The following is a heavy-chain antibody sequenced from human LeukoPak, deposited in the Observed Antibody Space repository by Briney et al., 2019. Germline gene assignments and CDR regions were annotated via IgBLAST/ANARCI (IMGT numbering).Heavy chain of an antibody. V-gene: IGHV3-23*01. CDR1: GLLLQKYY. Sequence: GGSLSLACVVSGLLLQKYYLVWMRRPQGKARVWVTAILGGGGTFYADAVKGRFTISRDISKNTLDLQMNSLRDADTATYYCGQNPSGNYIGAFDFWGRGTMVTVSS. J-gene: IGHJ3*01. CDR3: GQNPSGNYIGAFDF. D-gene: IGHD4-11*01. CDR2: ILGGGGT.